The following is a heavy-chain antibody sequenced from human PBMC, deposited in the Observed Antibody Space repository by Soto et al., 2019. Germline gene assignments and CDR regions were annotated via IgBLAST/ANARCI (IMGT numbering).Heavy chain of an antibody. CDR1: GFSLSDIRLG. Sequence: QVTLKESGPVLVKPAETLTLTCSISGFSLSDIRLGVGWIRQPPGKALEWLAHIFANDETTCSTSLKTRLSISRDTSKSQVVLTMTNLDPEDTGTYYCAKDGQWLDVYLESWGQGTQVTVSA. J-gene: IGHJ4*02. V-gene: IGHV2-26*03. CDR3: AKDGQWLDVYLES. D-gene: IGHD6-19*01. CDR2: IFANDET.